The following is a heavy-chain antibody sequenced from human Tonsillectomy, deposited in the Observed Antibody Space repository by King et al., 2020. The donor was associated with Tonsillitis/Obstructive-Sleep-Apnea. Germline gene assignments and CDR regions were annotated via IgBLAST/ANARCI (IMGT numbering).Heavy chain of an antibody. D-gene: IGHD3-10*01. V-gene: IGHV1-46*01. CDR3: ARDRPYGSGSYYKAFDI. CDR1: GYTFTSYY. CDR2: INPSGGST. Sequence: QLVQSGAEGKKPGASVKVSCKASGYTFTSYYMHWVRQAPGQGLEWMGIINPSGGSTSYAQKFQGRVTMTRDTSTSTVYMELSSLRSEDTAVYYCARDRPYGSGSYYKAFDIWGQGTMVTVSS. J-gene: IGHJ3*02.